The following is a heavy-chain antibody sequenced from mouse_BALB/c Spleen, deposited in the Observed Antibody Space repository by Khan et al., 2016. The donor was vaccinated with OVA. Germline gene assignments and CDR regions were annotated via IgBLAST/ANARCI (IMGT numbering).Heavy chain of an antibody. Sequence: VQLKESGAELVKPGASVKLSCTASGFNIKDTYMPWVKQRPEQGLEWIGRIDPANGNTQYDPKFQGKATITADTSSNTAYLQLSSLTSEDTAVYYCALREYIYDTYYGYAMDYWGQGTSVTVSS. CDR2: IDPANGNT. D-gene: IGHD2-3*01. J-gene: IGHJ4*01. CDR1: GFNIKDTY. V-gene: IGHV14-3*02. CDR3: ALREYIYDTYYGYAMDY.